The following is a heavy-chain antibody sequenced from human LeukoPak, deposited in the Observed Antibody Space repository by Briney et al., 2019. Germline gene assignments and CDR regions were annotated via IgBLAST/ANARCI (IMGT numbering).Heavy chain of an antibody. CDR3: ARTHFDSLGWFDP. V-gene: IGHV4-59*12. D-gene: IGHD3-9*01. J-gene: IGHJ5*02. Sequence: SETLSLTCTVSGDSLISYYWSWIRQPPGKELEWIGYMYYSGSTNYNPSLKSRVTMAVDTSKNQFSLNLTSVTAADTALYFCARTHFDSLGWFDPWGQGIQVIVSS. CDR2: MYYSGST. CDR1: GDSLISYY.